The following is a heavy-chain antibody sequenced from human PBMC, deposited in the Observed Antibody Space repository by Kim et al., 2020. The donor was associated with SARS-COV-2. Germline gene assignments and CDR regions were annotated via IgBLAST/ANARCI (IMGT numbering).Heavy chain of an antibody. D-gene: IGHD3-10*01. J-gene: IGHJ3*02. V-gene: IGHV1-58*01. CDR3: AADGGSGSYRDAFDI. Sequence: QKFQERVTITRDMSTSTAYMELSSLRSEDTAVYYCAADGGSGSYRDAFDIWGQGTMVTVSS.